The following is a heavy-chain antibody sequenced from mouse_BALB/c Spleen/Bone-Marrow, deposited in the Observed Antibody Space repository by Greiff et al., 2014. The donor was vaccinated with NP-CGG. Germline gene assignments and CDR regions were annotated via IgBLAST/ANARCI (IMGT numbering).Heavy chain of an antibody. CDR1: GFNIKDTY. CDR3: ASYYYGSSTFAY. J-gene: IGHJ3*01. D-gene: IGHD1-1*01. V-gene: IGHV14-3*02. CDR2: IDPANGNT. Sequence: EVQLQQSGAELVKPGASVKLSCTASGFNIKDTYMHWVKQRPEQGLEWIGRIDPANGNTKYDPKFQGKATITADTYSNTAYLQLSSLTSEDTAVYYCASYYYGSSTFAYWGQGTMVTGST.